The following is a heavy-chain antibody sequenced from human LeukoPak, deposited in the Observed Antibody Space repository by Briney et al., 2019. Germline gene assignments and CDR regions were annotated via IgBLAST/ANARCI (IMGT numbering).Heavy chain of an antibody. Sequence: GRSLRLSCAASGFTFSSYGMHWVRQAPGKGLEWVAVISYDGSNKYYADSVKGRFTISRDNSKNTLYLQMNSLRAEDTAVYYCAREGIVGIFDYWGQGTLVTVSS. CDR2: ISYDGSNK. V-gene: IGHV3-30*03. J-gene: IGHJ4*02. D-gene: IGHD1-26*01. CDR1: GFTFSSYG. CDR3: AREGIVGIFDY.